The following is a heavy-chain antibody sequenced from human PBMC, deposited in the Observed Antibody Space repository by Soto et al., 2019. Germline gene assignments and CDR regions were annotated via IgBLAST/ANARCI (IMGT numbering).Heavy chain of an antibody. CDR1: GFTFSSYG. CDR3: ARGYCSGGSCYYTWFDP. J-gene: IGHJ5*02. CDR2: IWYDGSNK. V-gene: IGHV3-33*01. Sequence: GGSLRLSCAASGFTFSSYGMHWVRQAPGKGLEWVAVIWYDGSNKYYADSVKGRFTISRDNSKNTLYLQMNSLRAEDTAVYYCARGYCSGGSCYYTWFDPWGQGILVTVSS. D-gene: IGHD2-15*01.